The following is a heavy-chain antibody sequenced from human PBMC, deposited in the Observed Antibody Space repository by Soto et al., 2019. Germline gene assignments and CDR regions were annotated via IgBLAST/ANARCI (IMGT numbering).Heavy chain of an antibody. CDR3: AREGVAPYYYYGMDV. V-gene: IGHV1-18*01. J-gene: IGHJ6*02. D-gene: IGHD5-12*01. CDR1: GYAFTNYG. Sequence: ASVKVSCKASGYAFTNYGISWVRQAPGQGLEWMGWINVYNGNTKYAQKVQGRVTMTTDTSTSTAYMELRSLRSDDTAVYYCAREGVAPYYYYGMDVWRHGTPVTVSS. CDR2: INVYNGNT.